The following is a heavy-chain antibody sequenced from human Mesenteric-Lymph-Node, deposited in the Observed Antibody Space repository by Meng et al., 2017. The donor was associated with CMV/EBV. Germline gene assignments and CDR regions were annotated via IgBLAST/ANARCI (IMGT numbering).Heavy chain of an antibody. CDR2: MNPNSGNT. J-gene: IGHJ5*02. Sequence: ASVKVSCKASGYTFTSYDINWVRQATGQGLEWMGWMNPNSGNTGYAQKFQGRVTITRNTSISTAYMELSSLRSEDTAVYYCARGQYGSGSSGFDPWGQGTLVTVSS. CDR1: GYTFTSYD. CDR3: ARGQYGSGSSGFDP. D-gene: IGHD3-10*01. V-gene: IGHV1-8*01.